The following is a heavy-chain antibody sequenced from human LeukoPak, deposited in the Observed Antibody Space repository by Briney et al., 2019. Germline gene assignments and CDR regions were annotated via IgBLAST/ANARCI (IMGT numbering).Heavy chain of an antibody. D-gene: IGHD3-3*01. CDR3: ARTYYDFWSGYKGGYFDY. CDR1: GDSISSGSYY. Sequence: PSQTLSLTCTVSGDSISSGSYYWNWIRQPAGEGLEWIGRITGSTSYNPSLKSRVTISVDTSKNQFSLKLSSVTAADTAVYYCARTYYDFWSGYKGGYFDYWGQGTLVTVSS. CDR2: ITGST. J-gene: IGHJ4*02. V-gene: IGHV4-61*02.